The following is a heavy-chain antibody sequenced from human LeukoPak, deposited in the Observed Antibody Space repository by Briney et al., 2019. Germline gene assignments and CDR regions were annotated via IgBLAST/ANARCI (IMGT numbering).Heavy chain of an antibody. J-gene: IGHJ4*02. V-gene: IGHV4-61*02. CDR1: GGSISSGSYY. CDR2: IYTSGST. D-gene: IGHD3-3*01. CDR3: ARGPIWSGYLPFDY. Sequence: SETLSLTCAVSGGSISSGSYYWSWIRQPAGKGLEWTGRIYTSGSTNYNPSLKSRVTISVDTSKNQFSLKLSSVTAADTAVYYCARGPIWSGYLPFDYWGQGTLVTVSS.